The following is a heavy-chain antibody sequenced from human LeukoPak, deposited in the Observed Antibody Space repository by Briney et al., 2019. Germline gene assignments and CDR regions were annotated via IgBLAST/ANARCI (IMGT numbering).Heavy chain of an antibody. Sequence: SVKVSCKASGGTFSSYAISWVRQAPGQGLEWLGRIIPIFGIANYAQKSQGSVTITADKSTSTAYMELSSLRSEDTAVHYCARDRGEWYDSSGYYGDWGQGTLVTVSS. CDR1: GGTFSSYA. CDR2: IIPIFGIA. V-gene: IGHV1-69*04. D-gene: IGHD3-22*01. J-gene: IGHJ4*02. CDR3: ARDRGEWYDSSGYYGD.